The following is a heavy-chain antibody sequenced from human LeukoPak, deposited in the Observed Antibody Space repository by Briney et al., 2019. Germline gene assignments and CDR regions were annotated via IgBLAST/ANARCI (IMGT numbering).Heavy chain of an antibody. CDR1: GFTLSSYE. J-gene: IGHJ4*02. CDR3: AREGVIRGIPFDY. V-gene: IGHV3-48*03. D-gene: IGHD3-10*01. Sequence: GGSLRLSCAASGFTLSSYEMNWVRQAPGKGLGWVSYISSSGSTIYYADSVKGRFTISRDNAKNSLYLQMNSLRAEDTAVYYCAREGVIRGIPFDYWGQGTLVTVSS. CDR2: ISSSGSTI.